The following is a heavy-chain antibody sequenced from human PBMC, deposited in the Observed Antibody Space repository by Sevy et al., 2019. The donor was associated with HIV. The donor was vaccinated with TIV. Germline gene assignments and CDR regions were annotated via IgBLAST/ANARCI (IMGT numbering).Heavy chain of an antibody. CDR1: GDSVSTDSAA. Sequence: SQTLSLTCDISGDSVSTDSAAWVWLRQSPSRGLEWLGRAYFRSAWYIDYAVSVKSRITIDPDASKNQFSLHLKSVTPEDTAVYYCARAGITIFALVVFSLDVWGQGTTVTVSS. CDR2: AYFRSAWYI. CDR3: ARAGITIFALVVFSLDV. D-gene: IGHD3-3*01. J-gene: IGHJ6*02. V-gene: IGHV6-1*01.